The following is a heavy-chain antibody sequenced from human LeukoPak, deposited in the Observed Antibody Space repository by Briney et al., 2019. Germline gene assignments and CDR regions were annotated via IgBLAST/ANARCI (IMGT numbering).Heavy chain of an antibody. CDR2: INSDGSST. CDR3: ARATTTIWFGELSPFDY. D-gene: IGHD3-10*01. CDR1: YW. J-gene: IGHJ4*02. Sequence: YWMHWVRQAPGKGLVWVSRINSDGSSTSYADSVKGRFTISRDNAKNTLYLQMNSLRAEDTAVYYCARATTTIWFGELSPFDYWGQGTLVTVSS. V-gene: IGHV3-74*01.